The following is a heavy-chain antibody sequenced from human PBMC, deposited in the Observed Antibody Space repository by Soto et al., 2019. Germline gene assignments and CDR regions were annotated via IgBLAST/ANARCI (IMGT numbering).Heavy chain of an antibody. V-gene: IGHV1-18*01. J-gene: IGHJ3*02. CDR2: ISAYHGNT. Sequence: GASVTVSCKASGYTFTSYGIRWERQAPGQGLEWIGWISAYHGNTNYAQKLQGRATITTDTSTSTAYMGRRSLGSDDTAVYYCARTHDYGHYVAAFDIWGHGTMVTVSS. CDR1: GYTFTSYG. CDR3: ARTHDYGHYVAAFDI. D-gene: IGHD4-17*01.